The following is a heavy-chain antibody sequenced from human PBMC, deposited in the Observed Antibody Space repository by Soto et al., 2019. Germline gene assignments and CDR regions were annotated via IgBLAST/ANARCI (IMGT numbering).Heavy chain of an antibody. D-gene: IGHD3-22*01. CDR3: ARSYYHDSSAYYYDY. CDR1: GFMFSVYT. V-gene: IGHV3-48*02. J-gene: IGHJ4*02. Sequence: GGSLRLSCAASGFMFSVYTMNWVRQAPGKGLEWISSINSDSSSIYHADSVRGRFTISRDNAKNSVDLQMNSLRDEDTAVYYCARSYYHDSSAYYYDYWGQGALVTVSS. CDR2: INSDSSSI.